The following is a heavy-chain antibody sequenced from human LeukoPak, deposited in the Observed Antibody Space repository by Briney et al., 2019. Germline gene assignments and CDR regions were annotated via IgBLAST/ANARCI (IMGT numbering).Heavy chain of an antibody. D-gene: IGHD3-10*01. CDR2: ISGDGGST. CDR1: GFTFDDYA. V-gene: IGHV3-43*02. CDR3: AKGTDNYKYYGMDV. Sequence: PGGSLRLSCAASGFTFDDYAMHWVRQAPGKGLEWVSLISGDGGSTYYADSVKGRFTISKDNSKNSLYLQMNSLRTEDTALYYCAKGTDNYKYYGMDVWGQGTTVTVSS. J-gene: IGHJ6*02.